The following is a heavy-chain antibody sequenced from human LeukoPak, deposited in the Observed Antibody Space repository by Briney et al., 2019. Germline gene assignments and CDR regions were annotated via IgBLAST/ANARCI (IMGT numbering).Heavy chain of an antibody. Sequence: ASVKVSCKASGYTFTAYYIHWVRQAPGQGPEWMAWINPNSGGANSAQKFQGRVTVTRDTSTSTVYMELKRLTSDDTAVYYCGRVATPHDTSAPTDHWGQGTLVTVSS. V-gene: IGHV1-2*02. J-gene: IGHJ4*02. CDR1: GYTFTAYY. D-gene: IGHD3-22*01. CDR3: GRVATPHDTSAPTDH. CDR2: INPNSGGA.